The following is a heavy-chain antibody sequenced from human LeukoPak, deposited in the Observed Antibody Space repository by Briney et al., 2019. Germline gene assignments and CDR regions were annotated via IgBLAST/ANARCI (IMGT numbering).Heavy chain of an antibody. D-gene: IGHD3-22*01. V-gene: IGHV1-69*13. CDR3: ARGGYYYDSSGFHFDY. J-gene: IGHJ4*02. CDR2: IIPIFGTA. Sequence: SVKVSCKASGYTFTSYGISWVRQAPGQGLEWMGGIIPIFGTANYAQKFQGRVTITADESTSTAYMELSSLRSEDTAVYYCARGGYYYDSSGFHFDYWGQGTLVTVSS. CDR1: GYTFTSYG.